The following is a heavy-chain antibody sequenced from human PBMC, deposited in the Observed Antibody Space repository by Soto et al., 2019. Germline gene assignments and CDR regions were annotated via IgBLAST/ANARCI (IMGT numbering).Heavy chain of an antibody. CDR2: ISSNGAHP. CDR1: TNYS. CDR3: VRGYGDYEGFQY. J-gene: IGHJ4*02. D-gene: IGHD4-17*01. V-gene: IGHV3-21*01. Sequence: EVQVVESGGGLVHPGGSLRLSCTAFTNYSVNWVRQAPRKGLEWVSSISSNGAHPYYGDSVRGRFTISRDNAKNSVDLQRNSLRAEDTAVYYCVRGYGDYEGFQYWGQGTRVTVSS.